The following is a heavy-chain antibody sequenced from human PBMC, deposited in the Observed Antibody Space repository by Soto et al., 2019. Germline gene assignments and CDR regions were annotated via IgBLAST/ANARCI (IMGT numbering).Heavy chain of an antibody. CDR3: ARFSSWNYYFDY. Sequence: SGPTLVNPTETLTLTCTDSGFSLSHARMGVSWIRQPPGKALEWLAHIFSNDEKSYSTSLKSRLTISKDTSKSQVVLTMTNMDPVDTATYYCARFSSWNYYFDYWGQGTLVTVSS. CDR1: GFSLSHARMG. V-gene: IGHV2-26*01. CDR2: IFSNDEK. D-gene: IGHD6-13*01. J-gene: IGHJ4*02.